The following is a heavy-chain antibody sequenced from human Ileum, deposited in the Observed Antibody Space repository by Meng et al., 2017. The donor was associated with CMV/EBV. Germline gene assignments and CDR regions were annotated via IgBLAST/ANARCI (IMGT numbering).Heavy chain of an antibody. J-gene: IGHJ4*02. V-gene: IGHV4-39*01. Sequence: SGGSNSSSNYYWGWIRQPPGKGLESIGIIYYSGSTYYNPSLKSRVTISVDTSKSQFSLRLSSVTAADTAVYYCARLNWFGDRYFDYWGQGTLVTVSS. CDR3: ARLNWFGDRYFDY. CDR2: IYYSGST. CDR1: GGSNSSSNYY. D-gene: IGHD3-10*01.